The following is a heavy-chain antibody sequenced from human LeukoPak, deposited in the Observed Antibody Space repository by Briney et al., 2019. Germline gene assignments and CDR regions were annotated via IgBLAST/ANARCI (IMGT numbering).Heavy chain of an antibody. J-gene: IGHJ4*02. CDR3: ARVGYSSSWYGD. D-gene: IGHD6-13*01. V-gene: IGHV3-21*01. CDR1: GFTFSSYR. CDR2: ISSSSSYI. Sequence: GGSLRLSCAASGFTFSSYRMNWVRQAPGKGMEWDSSISSSSSYIYYAASVKARFTISRDNAKNSLYLQMNSLRAEDTAVYYCARVGYSSSWYGDWGQGTLVTVSS.